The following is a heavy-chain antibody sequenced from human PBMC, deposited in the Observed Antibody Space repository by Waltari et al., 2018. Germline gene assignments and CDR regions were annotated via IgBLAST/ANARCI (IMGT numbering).Heavy chain of an antibody. CDR3: ARGDSSLYYFDY. D-gene: IGHD6-13*01. CDR2: ISSTSSTI. Sequence: EVQLVESGGGVVQPGGSLRLSCEASGFTFGHYRMNWVRQAPGKGLEWVSDISSTSSTIYYAESVKGRFTVSRDNAKNSLYLQMNSLRAEDTAVYYCARGDSSLYYFDYWGQGTLVTVSS. V-gene: IGHV3-48*01. CDR1: GFTFGHYR. J-gene: IGHJ4*02.